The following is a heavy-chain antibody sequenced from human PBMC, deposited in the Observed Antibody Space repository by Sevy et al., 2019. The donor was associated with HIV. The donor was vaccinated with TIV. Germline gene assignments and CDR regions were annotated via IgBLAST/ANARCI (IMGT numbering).Heavy chain of an antibody. D-gene: IGHD3-16*02. CDR3: AKSQSAYDYVSGSYRYVSGGFDY. Sequence: GGSLRLSCAASGFTFSSYGMHWVRQAPGKGLEWVAVISYDGSNKYYADSVKGRFTISRDNSKNTLYLQMNSLRAEDMAVYYCAKSQSAYDYVSGSYRYVSGGFDYWGQGTLVTVSS. V-gene: IGHV3-30*18. CDR2: ISYDGSNK. J-gene: IGHJ4*02. CDR1: GFTFSSYG.